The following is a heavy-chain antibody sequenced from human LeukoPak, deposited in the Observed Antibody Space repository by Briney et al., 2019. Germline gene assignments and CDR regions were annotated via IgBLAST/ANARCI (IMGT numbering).Heavy chain of an antibody. J-gene: IGHJ3*02. D-gene: IGHD1-26*01. V-gene: IGHV1-2*02. CDR2: INPDTGGI. CDR1: GYTFTAYY. CDR3: ARDRVRKYIYDPTTI. Sequence: ASVKVSCKASGYTFTAYYIHWVRQAPGQGLEWMGWINPDTGGINYAQKFQGRVTMTRDTSISTAYMELSRLRSDDTAVFYCARDRVRKYIYDPTTIWGQGTMVTVSS.